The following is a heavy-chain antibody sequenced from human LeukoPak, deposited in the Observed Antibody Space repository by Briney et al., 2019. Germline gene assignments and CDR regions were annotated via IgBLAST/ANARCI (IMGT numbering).Heavy chain of an antibody. CDR2: MSPNSGNT. J-gene: IGHJ5*02. V-gene: IGHV1-8*01. D-gene: IGHD3-10*01. Sequence: ASVKVSCKASGYTFTSHDINWVRQATGQGLEWMGWMSPNSGNTGYAQKLQGRVTMTRNTSISTAYMELSSLRSEDTAVYYCARGHITMVRGIINRYNWFDPWGQGTLVTVSS. CDR1: GYTFTSHD. CDR3: ARGHITMVRGIINRYNWFDP.